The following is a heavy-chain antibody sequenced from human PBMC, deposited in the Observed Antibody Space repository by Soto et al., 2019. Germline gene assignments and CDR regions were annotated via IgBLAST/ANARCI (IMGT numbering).Heavy chain of an antibody. CDR1: GFTFSTYT. CDR3: ARGQDYGGNSWSGPY. V-gene: IGHV3-30-3*01. Sequence: GGSLRLSCAASGFTFSTYTLHWVRQAPGKGLEWVAVLSYDGTNKYYADSVKGRFTISRDNSKNTLYLQMNSLRVEDTAVYYCARGQDYGGNSWSGPYWGQGTLVTVSS. J-gene: IGHJ4*02. D-gene: IGHD4-17*01. CDR2: LSYDGTNK.